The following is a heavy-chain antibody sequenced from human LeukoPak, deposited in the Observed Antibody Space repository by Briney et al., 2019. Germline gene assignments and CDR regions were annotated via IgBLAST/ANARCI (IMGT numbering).Heavy chain of an antibody. Sequence: PGGSLRLSCAASGFTFSSYSMHWVRQAPGKGLEWVAFIRYDGSNKYYADSVKGRFTISRDNSKNTLYLQMNSLRAEDTAVYYCAKCGLYCSSTSCYHGYYYYYMDVWGKGTTVTISS. V-gene: IGHV3-30*02. J-gene: IGHJ6*03. CDR2: IRYDGSNK. CDR3: AKCGLYCSSTSCYHGYYYYYMDV. CDR1: GFTFSSYS. D-gene: IGHD2-2*01.